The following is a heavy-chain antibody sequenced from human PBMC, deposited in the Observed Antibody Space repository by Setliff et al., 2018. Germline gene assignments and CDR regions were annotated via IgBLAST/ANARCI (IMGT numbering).Heavy chain of an antibody. J-gene: IGHJ4*02. CDR1: GFTFSTYS. Sequence: PGGSLRLSCAASGFTFSTYSLIWVRQAPGTGLEWVSSISPSSSHIYYADSAEGRFTISRDNSKSTLYLQMNSLRAEDTAVYYCAKDGDNYHDSGDYYHEFDCWGQGAQVTVSS. V-gene: IGHV3-21*04. D-gene: IGHD3-22*01. CDR3: AKDGDNYHDSGDYYHEFDC. CDR2: ISPSSSHI.